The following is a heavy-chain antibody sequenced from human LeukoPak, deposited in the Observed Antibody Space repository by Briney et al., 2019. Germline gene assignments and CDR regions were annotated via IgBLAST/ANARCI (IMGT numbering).Heavy chain of an antibody. V-gene: IGHV3-23*01. J-gene: IGHJ4*02. CDR1: GFTFSSYA. CDR3: ARVSSSGYYFDY. D-gene: IGHD3-22*01. CDR2: ISGSGSTI. Sequence: GGSLRLSCAASGFTFSSYAMSWVRQAPGKGLEWVSAISGSGSTIYYADSVKGRFTISRDNAKNSLYLQMNSLRAEDTAVYYCARVSSSGYYFDYWGQGTLVTVSS.